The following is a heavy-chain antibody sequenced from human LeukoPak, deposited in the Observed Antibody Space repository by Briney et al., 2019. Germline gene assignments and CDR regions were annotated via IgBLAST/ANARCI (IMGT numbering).Heavy chain of an antibody. Sequence: GGSLRLSCAASGFTFNSYWISWVRQAPGKGLEWLANINQDGSEKYYVDSVKGRSTISRDNAKNCLYLQMNSLRAEDTAVYYCTTFYSRLTDYWGQGTLVTVSS. V-gene: IGHV3-7*05. D-gene: IGHD2/OR15-2a*01. CDR2: INQDGSEK. CDR1: GFTFNSYW. CDR3: TTFYSRLTDY. J-gene: IGHJ4*02.